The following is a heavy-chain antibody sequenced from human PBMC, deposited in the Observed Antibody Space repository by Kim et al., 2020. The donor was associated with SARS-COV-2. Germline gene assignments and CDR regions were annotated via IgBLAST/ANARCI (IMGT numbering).Heavy chain of an antibody. D-gene: IGHD4-17*01. CDR2: ITPIFGTA. V-gene: IGHV1-69*05. CDR1: GGSFTNYA. Sequence: SVKVSCKTSGGSFTNYAFNWVRQAPGQGLEWMGGITPIFGTATYAPKFQGRLTITTDDYTSTSYLELSSLRYDDTAVYYCARDPDGDFAKWFDPWGQGT. CDR3: ARDPDGDFAKWFDP. J-gene: IGHJ5*02.